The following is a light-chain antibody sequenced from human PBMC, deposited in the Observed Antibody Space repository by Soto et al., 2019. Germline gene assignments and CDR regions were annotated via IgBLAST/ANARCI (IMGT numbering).Light chain of an antibody. J-gene: IGLJ2*01. Sequence: QSVLTQPASVSGSPGQSITISCTGTSSDVGGYNYVSWYQQHPDKAPKLMIYEVSNRPSGVSNRFSGSKSGNTASLTISGLQAEDEADYYCAAWDDSLNGLVFGGGTKVTVL. CDR2: EVS. CDR1: SSDVGGYNY. V-gene: IGLV2-14*01. CDR3: AAWDDSLNGLV.